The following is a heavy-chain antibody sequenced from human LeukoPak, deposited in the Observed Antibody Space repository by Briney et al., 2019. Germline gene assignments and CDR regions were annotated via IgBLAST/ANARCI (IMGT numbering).Heavy chain of an antibody. CDR3: ARRHDSSGYYGYYFDY. CDR1: GFTFSSYA. V-gene: IGHV3-64*01. CDR2: ISSNGGST. D-gene: IGHD3-22*01. J-gene: IGHJ4*02. Sequence: SGGSLRLSCAASGFTFSSYAMHWVRQAPGKGLEDVSAISSNGGSTYYANSVKGRFTISRDNSKNTLYLQMGSLRAEDMAVYYCARRHDSSGYYGYYFDYWGQGTLVTVSS.